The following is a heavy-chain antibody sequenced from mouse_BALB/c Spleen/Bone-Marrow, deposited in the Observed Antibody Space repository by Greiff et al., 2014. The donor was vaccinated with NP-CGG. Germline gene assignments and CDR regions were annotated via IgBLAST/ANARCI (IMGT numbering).Heavy chain of an antibody. D-gene: IGHD2-4*01. CDR3: ARGVDYASWFAY. Sequence: DVMLVESGGGLVQPGGSLKLSCAASGFTFSNYGMSWVRQTPDKRLEFVATINTNGGDTYYPDSVKGRFTISRDNVKNTLYLQMSSLKSEDTAMYYCARGVDYASWFAYWGQGTLVAVSA. CDR1: GFTFSNYG. CDR2: INTNGGDT. J-gene: IGHJ3*01. V-gene: IGHV5-6-3*01.